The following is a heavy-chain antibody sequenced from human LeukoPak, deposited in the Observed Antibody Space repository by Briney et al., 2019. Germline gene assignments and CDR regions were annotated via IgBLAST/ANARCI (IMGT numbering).Heavy chain of an antibody. V-gene: IGHV4-59*01. CDR1: GGSISSYF. CDR3: ARRLVVRGVIISDWFDP. CDR2: IYYSGST. J-gene: IGHJ5*02. Sequence: SETLSLTCTVSGGSISSYFWSWIRQPPGKGLEWIGYIYYSGSTNYNPSLKSRVTISVDTSKNQFSLKLSSVTAADTAVYYCARRLVVRGVIISDWFDPWGQGTLVTVSS. D-gene: IGHD3-10*01.